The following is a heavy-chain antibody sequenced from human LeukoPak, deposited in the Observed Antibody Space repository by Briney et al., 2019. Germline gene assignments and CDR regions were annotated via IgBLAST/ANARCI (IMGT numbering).Heavy chain of an antibody. J-gene: IGHJ6*02. V-gene: IGHV3-30-3*01. Sequence: PGGSLRLSCAASGFTFRSYAMPWVRQAPGKGLEWVAVISYDGSNKYYADSVKGRFTISRDNSKNTLYLQMNSLRAEDTAVYYCARDPLTCSGGSCYRYYYYGMDVWGQGTTVTVSS. CDR3: ARDPLTCSGGSCYRYYYYGMDV. CDR2: ISYDGSNK. CDR1: GFTFRSYA. D-gene: IGHD2-15*01.